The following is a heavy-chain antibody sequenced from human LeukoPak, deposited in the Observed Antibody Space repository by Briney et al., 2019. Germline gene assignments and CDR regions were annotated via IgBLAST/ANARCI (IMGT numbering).Heavy chain of an antibody. D-gene: IGHD6-13*01. Sequence: GESLKISCTGSGYSFTSYWIGWVRQMPGKGLEWMGIIYPGDSDTRYSPSFQGQGTISADKSICTAYLQWSSLKASDTAMYYCASLAYSSSWYFDAFDIWGQGTMVTFSP. CDR1: GYSFTSYW. CDR2: IYPGDSDT. V-gene: IGHV5-51*01. J-gene: IGHJ3*02. CDR3: ASLAYSSSWYFDAFDI.